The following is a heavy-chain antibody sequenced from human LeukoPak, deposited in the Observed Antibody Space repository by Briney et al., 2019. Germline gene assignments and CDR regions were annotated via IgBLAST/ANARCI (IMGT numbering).Heavy chain of an antibody. V-gene: IGHV3-48*03. CDR1: GFTFSSYE. Sequence: GGSLRLSCVASGFTFSSYEMSWVRQTPGKGLEWVSYISSSGRTAYYADSVRGRFTISRDNAKNSLYLQMNNLRADDTAVYYCTRDPRHLDYWGQGTLVTVSS. CDR2: ISSSGRTA. CDR3: TRDPRHLDY. J-gene: IGHJ4*02.